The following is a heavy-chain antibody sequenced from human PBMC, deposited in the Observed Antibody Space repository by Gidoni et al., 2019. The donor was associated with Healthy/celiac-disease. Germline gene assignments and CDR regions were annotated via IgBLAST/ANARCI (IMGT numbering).Heavy chain of an antibody. D-gene: IGHD2-15*01. CDR2: ISSSSSYI. Sequence: EVQLVESGGGLVKPGGSLRLSCAASGFTFRSYSMNWVRQAPGKGLEWVSSISSSSSYIYYADSVKGRFTISRDNAKNSLYLQMNSLRAEDTAVYYCARDSEGGSGGSLPDGMDVWGQGTTVTVSS. CDR3: ARDSEGGSGGSLPDGMDV. CDR1: GFTFRSYS. V-gene: IGHV3-21*01. J-gene: IGHJ6*02.